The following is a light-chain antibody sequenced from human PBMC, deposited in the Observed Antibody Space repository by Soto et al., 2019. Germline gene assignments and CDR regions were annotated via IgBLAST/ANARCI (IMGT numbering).Light chain of an antibody. V-gene: IGKV3-20*01. CDR1: QSVDSRY. CDR2: GAS. J-gene: IGKJ1*01. Sequence: EIVMTQSPATLSLAPGERATLSCRASQSVDSRYFTWYQHKSGQAPRLLLFGASSRATGIPDRFSGSGSGTGFTLSISRLEPEDFAVYYCQHYDASQWTFGQGTKVDIK. CDR3: QHYDASQWT.